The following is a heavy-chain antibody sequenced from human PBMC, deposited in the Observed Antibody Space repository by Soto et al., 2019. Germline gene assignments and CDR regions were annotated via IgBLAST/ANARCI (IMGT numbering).Heavy chain of an antibody. Sequence: PSETLSLTCTVSGGSISSYYWSWIRQPPGKGLEWIGYIYYSGSTNYNPSLKSRVTISVDTSKNQFSLKLSSVTAADTAVYYCARDRQLLDPWGQGTLVTVSS. CDR2: IYYSGST. D-gene: IGHD1-7*01. V-gene: IGHV4-59*01. CDR3: ARDRQLLDP. J-gene: IGHJ5*02. CDR1: GGSISSYY.